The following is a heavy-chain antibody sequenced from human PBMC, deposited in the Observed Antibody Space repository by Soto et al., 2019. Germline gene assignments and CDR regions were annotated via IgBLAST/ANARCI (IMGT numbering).Heavy chain of an antibody. V-gene: IGHV1-8*01. Sequence: QVQLVQSGPEVREPGASVKVSCKASGYSFTSLDINWVRQTAGQGLEWMGWMEPSTGRTGYAQKFQGRVTMTRDTSINTAYMELITLTSDDTAFYYCARGVSAGVDYWGQGTLVIVSS. D-gene: IGHD1-26*01. CDR1: GYSFTSLD. CDR2: MEPSTGRT. CDR3: ARGVSAGVDY. J-gene: IGHJ4*02.